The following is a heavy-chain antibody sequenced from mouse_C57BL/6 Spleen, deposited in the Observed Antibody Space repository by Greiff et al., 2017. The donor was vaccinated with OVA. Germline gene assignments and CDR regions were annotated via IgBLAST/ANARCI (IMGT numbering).Heavy chain of an antibody. D-gene: IGHD2-4*01. J-gene: IGHJ3*01. CDR3: ASPYEYEDWFAY. CDR2: ISDGGSYT. Sequence: EVMLVESGGGLVKPGGSLKLSCAASGFTFSSYAMSWVRQTPEKRLEWVATISDGGSYTYYPDNVKGRFTISRDNAKNNLYLQMSHLKSEDTAMYYCASPYEYEDWFAYWGQGTLVTVSA. CDR1: GFTFSSYA. V-gene: IGHV5-4*03.